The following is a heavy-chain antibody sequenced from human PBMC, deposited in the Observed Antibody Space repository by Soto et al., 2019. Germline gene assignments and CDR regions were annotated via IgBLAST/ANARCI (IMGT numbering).Heavy chain of an antibody. J-gene: IGHJ6*02. CDR2: IYYSGST. D-gene: IGHD3-9*01. CDR1: GGSISSYY. V-gene: IGHV4-59*01. Sequence: PSETLSLTCTVSGGSISSYYWSWIRQPPGKGLEWIGYIYYSGSTNYNPSLKSRVTISVDTSKNQFSLKLSSVTAADTAVYYCARARFTRNYDILTGYYYYYGMDVWGQGTTVTVSS. CDR3: ARARFTRNYDILTGYYYYYGMDV.